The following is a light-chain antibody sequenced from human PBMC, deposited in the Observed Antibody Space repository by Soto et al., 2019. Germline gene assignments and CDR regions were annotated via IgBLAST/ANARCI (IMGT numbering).Light chain of an antibody. Sequence: QSVLTQPASVSGSPGQSITISCTGTSRDVGGYNYVSWYQHHPGEVPKLMIFEVTKRPSGVSNRFSGSKSGNTASLTISGLQAEDDADYFCHSYTTRSTYVFGSGTKLTVL. V-gene: IGLV2-14*01. J-gene: IGLJ1*01. CDR3: HSYTTRSTYV. CDR2: EVT. CDR1: SRDVGGYNY.